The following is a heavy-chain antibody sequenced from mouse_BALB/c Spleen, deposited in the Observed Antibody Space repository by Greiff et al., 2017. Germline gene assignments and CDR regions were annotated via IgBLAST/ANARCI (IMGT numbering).Heavy chain of an antibody. Sequence: VQLQLSGPELVKPGASVKMSCKASGYTFTSYVMHWVKQKPGQGLEWIGYINPYNDGTKYNEKFKGKATLTSDKSSSTAYMELSSLTSEDSAVYYCARRVAVVATDYAMDYWGQGTSVTVSS. D-gene: IGHD1-1*01. CDR2: INPYNDGT. J-gene: IGHJ4*01. CDR3: ARRVAVVATDYAMDY. V-gene: IGHV1-14*01. CDR1: GYTFTSYV.